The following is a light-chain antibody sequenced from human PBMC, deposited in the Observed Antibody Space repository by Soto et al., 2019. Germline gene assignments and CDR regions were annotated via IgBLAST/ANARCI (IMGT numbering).Light chain of an antibody. CDR2: KAS. J-gene: IGKJ1*01. V-gene: IGKV1-5*03. CDR3: QQYNSYWT. CDR1: QHISQY. Sequence: DIQMTQSPSSLSASVGDSVTITCQASQHISQYLNWYQQKPGKAPKLLIYKASSLESGVPSRFSGSGSGTEFTLTISSLQPDDFATYYCQQYNSYWTFGQGTKVDIK.